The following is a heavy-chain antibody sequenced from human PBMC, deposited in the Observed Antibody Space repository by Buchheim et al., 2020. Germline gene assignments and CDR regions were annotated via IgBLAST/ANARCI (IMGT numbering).Heavy chain of an antibody. CDR1: GFTFSSYA. J-gene: IGHJ4*02. Sequence: QVQLVESGGGVVQPGRSLRLSCAASGFTFSSYAMHWVRQAPGKGLEWVAVISYDGSNKYYADSVKGRFTISRDNSNNTLYLQMNSLRAEDTAVYYCTGGSSFNYWGQGTL. V-gene: IGHV3-30-3*01. CDR3: TGGSSFNY. D-gene: IGHD6-13*01. CDR2: ISYDGSNK.